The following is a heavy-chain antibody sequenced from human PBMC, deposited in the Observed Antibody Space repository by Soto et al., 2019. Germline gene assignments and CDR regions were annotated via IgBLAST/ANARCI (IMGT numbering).Heavy chain of an antibody. J-gene: IGHJ4*02. V-gene: IGHV3-48*01. CDR1: GFTFSTYS. CDR3: ASTDRFDY. CDR2: IGSGSRTI. Sequence: VQLVESGGGLVQPGGSLRLSCAASGFTFSTYSMSWVRQAPGKGLEWVSYIGSGSRTIYYADSVKGRFPISRDNAKNSLFLQMNSLRAEDSAVFFCASTDRFDYWGQGTLVTVSS.